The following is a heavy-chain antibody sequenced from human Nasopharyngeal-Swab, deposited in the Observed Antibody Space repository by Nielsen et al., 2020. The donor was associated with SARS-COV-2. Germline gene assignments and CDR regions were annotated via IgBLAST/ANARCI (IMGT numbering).Heavy chain of an antibody. CDR2: IYHSGST. D-gene: IGHD1-26*01. CDR1: GGSISSSNW. Sequence: SKTLSLTYAVSGGSISSSNWWSWVRQPPGKGLEWIGEIYHSGSTNYNPSLKSRVTISVDESKNQFSLKLSSVTAADTAVYFCARDVVGATTTDAFDIWGQGTMVTVSS. V-gene: IGHV4-4*02. J-gene: IGHJ3*02. CDR3: ARDVVGATTTDAFDI.